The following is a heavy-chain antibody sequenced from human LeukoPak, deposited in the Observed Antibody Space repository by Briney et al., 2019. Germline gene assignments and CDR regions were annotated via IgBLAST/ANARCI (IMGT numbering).Heavy chain of an antibody. CDR2: IIPIFGTA. J-gene: IGHJ6*03. D-gene: IGHD3-10*01. V-gene: IGHV1-69*05. CDR1: GGTFSSYA. CDR3: ARGVLLWFGDYYYYYMDV. Sequence: SVKVSCKASGGTFSSYAISWVRQAPGQELEWMGGIIPIFGTANYAQKFQGRVTITTDESTSTAYMELSSLRSEDTAVYYCARGVLLWFGDYYYYYMDVWGKGTTVTVSS.